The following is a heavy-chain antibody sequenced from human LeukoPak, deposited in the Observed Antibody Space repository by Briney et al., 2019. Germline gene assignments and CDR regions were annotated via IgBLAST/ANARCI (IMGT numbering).Heavy chain of an antibody. CDR2: ITASGDRT. J-gene: IGHJ4*02. Sequence: GGSLRLSCAASGFTFSNYAMRWVRQAPGKGLEWVSGITASGDRTYYADSVKGRFTMSRDNSKNTVYLQMNSLRVDDTAVYYCARRDIVVVVSASDYWGQGTLVTVSS. D-gene: IGHD2-15*01. CDR1: GFTFSNYA. CDR3: ARRDIVVVVSASDY. V-gene: IGHV3-23*01.